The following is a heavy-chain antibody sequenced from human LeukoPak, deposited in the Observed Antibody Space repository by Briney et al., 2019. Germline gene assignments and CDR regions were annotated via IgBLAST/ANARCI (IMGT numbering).Heavy chain of an antibody. V-gene: IGHV1-8*03. Sequence: ASVKVSCKASGYTFTNYDINWVRQATGQGLEWMGWTNPNSGNTGYAQKFQGRVTITRNTSISTAHMELSSLRSEDTAVYYCARLSWQDTNWFDSWGQGTLVTVSS. CDR1: GYTFTNYD. CDR2: TNPNSGNT. J-gene: IGHJ5*01. D-gene: IGHD5-18*01. CDR3: ARLSWQDTNWFDS.